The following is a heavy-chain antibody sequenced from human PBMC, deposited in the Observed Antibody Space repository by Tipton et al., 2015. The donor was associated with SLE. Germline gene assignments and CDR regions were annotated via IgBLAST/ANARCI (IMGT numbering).Heavy chain of an antibody. CDR3: VRINSGASRLFDY. CDR2: IYYTGTTT. V-gene: IGHV4-39*07. Sequence: TLSLTCGVSGASINNGSTYYWSWIRQPAGKGLEWIGSIYYTGTTTYYNSFLKSRVTMSVDTSKNQFSLRLTPVIAADTAVYYCVRINSGASRLFDYWGQGMLVAVSS. J-gene: IGHJ4*02. CDR1: GASINNGSTYY. D-gene: IGHD1-26*01.